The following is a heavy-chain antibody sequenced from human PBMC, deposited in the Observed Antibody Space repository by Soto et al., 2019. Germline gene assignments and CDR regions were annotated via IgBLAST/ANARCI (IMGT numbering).Heavy chain of an antibody. V-gene: IGHV1-69*06. CDR2: IIPIFGTA. D-gene: IGHD1-26*01. CDR3: AGSLVGATIDYFDX. Sequence: SVKVSCKASGGTFSSYAISWVRQAPGQGLEWMGGIIPIFGTANYAQKFQGRVTITADKSTSTAYMELSSLRSEETAVYYCAGSLVGATIDYFDXWGQGTLVTVSX. J-gene: IGHJ4*02. CDR1: GGTFSSYA.